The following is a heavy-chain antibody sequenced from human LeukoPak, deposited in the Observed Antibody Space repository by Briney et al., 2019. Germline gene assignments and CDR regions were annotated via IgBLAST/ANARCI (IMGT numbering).Heavy chain of an antibody. CDR3: ARDLAS. V-gene: IGHV3-53*01. J-gene: IGHJ4*02. CDR1: GFTVSSNY. CDR2: IYSGGST. Sequence: PGGSLRLSCAASGFTVSSNYMTWVRQAPGKGLEGVSAIYSGGSTYYADSVEGRFTISRDNPKNTLYLQMNSLRAEDTAVYYCARDLASWGQGTLVTVSS.